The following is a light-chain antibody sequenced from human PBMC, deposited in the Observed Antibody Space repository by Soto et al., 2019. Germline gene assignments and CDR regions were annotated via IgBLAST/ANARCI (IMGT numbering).Light chain of an antibody. CDR3: QHFDNFRWT. CDR1: QSLTSW. J-gene: IGKJ1*01. V-gene: IGKV1-5*03. Sequence: DIQMTQSPSTLSASVGDRVTITCRASQSLTSWLAWYQQKPGSAPKLLTYKPSTLESGVPSRFSGTGSGTDFTLTISSLQPDDFATYFCQHFDNFRWTFGQGTKVEVK. CDR2: KPS.